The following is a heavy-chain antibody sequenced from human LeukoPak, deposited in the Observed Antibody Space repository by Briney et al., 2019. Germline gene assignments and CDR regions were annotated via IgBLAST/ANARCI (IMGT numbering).Heavy chain of an antibody. CDR1: GFTFSSYA. CDR2: ISGSGGST. V-gene: IGHV3-23*01. CDR3: AKDGAYCGGDCYLAPRGAFDI. D-gene: IGHD2-21*01. Sequence: GGSLRLSCAASGFTFSSYAMSWVRQAPGKGLEWVSAISGSGGSTYYADSVKGRFTISRDNSKNTLYLQMNSLRAEDTAVYYCAKDGAYCGGDCYLAPRGAFDIWGQGTMVTVSS. J-gene: IGHJ3*02.